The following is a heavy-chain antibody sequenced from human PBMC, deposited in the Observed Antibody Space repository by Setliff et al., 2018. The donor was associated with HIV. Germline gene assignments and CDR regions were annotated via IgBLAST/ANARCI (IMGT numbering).Heavy chain of an antibody. J-gene: IGHJ4*02. Sequence: ASVKVSCKVSGYTLTELSMHWVRQAPGKGLEWMGGFVPEDGEKIYAKNFQGRVTMTEETSTGTAYIELSSLTSDDTAVYYCATFYDSGSFTSFDHWGQGTRVTVSS. D-gene: IGHD3-10*01. V-gene: IGHV1-24*01. CDR1: GYTLTELS. CDR3: ATFYDSGSFTSFDH. CDR2: FVPEDGEK.